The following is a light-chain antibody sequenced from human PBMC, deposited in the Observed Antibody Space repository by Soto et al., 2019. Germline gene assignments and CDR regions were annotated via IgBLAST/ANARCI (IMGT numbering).Light chain of an antibody. CDR3: QQYNSYSGT. CDR2: DAS. CDR1: QSISSG. J-gene: IGKJ1*01. V-gene: IGKV1-5*01. Sequence: DIQMTQSPSTLSASLGDRVTMACLASQSISSGLAWYQQKPGKAPKVLIYDASSLQSGVPSRFSGSGSGTEFTLTISSLQPDDFATYYCQQYNSYSGTFGQGTKVDIK.